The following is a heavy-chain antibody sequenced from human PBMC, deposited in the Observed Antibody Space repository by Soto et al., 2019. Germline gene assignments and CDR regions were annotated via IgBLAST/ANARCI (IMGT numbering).Heavy chain of an antibody. CDR3: ARDGGSSGYYPNFDN. CDR1: GFTFSSYS. J-gene: IGHJ4*02. CDR2: ISSSSSYI. D-gene: IGHD3-22*01. Sequence: GGSLRLSCAASGFTFSSYSMNWVRQAPGKGLEWVSSISSSSSYINNADSVKGRFTISRDNAKNSLYLQMNSLRAEDTAVYYCARDGGSSGYYPNFDNWGQGTLVTVSS. V-gene: IGHV3-21*01.